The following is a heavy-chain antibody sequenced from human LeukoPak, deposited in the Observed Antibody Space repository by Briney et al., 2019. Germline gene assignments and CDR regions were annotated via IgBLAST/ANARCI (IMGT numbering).Heavy chain of an antibody. CDR1: GGSMTGYY. J-gene: IGHJ4*02. CDR2: IYTSGDT. D-gene: IGHD6-13*01. CDR3: ARSISWYSYLDY. V-gene: IGHV4-4*07. Sequence: PSETLSLTCTVSGGSMTGYYWSWIRQPAGEGLDWIGRIYTSGDTNYNPSLKSRVTMSADTSKNQFSLKLTSVTAADTAVYYCARSISWYSYLDYWGQGTLVTVSS.